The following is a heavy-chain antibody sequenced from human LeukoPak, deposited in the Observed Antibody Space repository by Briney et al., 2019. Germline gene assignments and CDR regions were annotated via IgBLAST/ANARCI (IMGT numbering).Heavy chain of an antibody. J-gene: IGHJ4*02. V-gene: IGHV3-23*05. D-gene: IGHD6-19*01. CDR1: GFTFSTYS. CDR3: AKDIVPDSGWDLDY. CDR2: IYNSGTKI. Sequence: GGSLRLSCAASGFTFSTYSMTWVRQRPGKGLERVSSIYNSGTKIFYADSVKGRFTISRDNSNNMLYLLMNSLRAEDSAVYYCAKDIVPDSGWDLDYWGRGALVTVSS.